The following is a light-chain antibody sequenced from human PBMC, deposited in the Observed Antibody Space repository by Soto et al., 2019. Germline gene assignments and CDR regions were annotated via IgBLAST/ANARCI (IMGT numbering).Light chain of an antibody. J-gene: IGLJ1*01. CDR1: SSNIGSNT. CDR2: TND. V-gene: IGLV1-44*01. CDR3: SSWDANLDVEV. Sequence: QSVLAQPPSASGTPGQRVTISCSGSSSNIGSNTVNWYQQLPGTAPKLLIYTNDQRPSGVPDRFSGSKSGTSASLAISGLQFEDEADYHCSSWDANLDVEVLGAGTKVTVL.